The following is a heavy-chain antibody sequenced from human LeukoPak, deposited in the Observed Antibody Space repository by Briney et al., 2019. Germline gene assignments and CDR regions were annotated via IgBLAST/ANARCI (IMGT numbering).Heavy chain of an antibody. CDR1: GYTFTSYY. CDR3: ARTDTAMVPYYYYYGMDV. D-gene: IGHD5-18*01. Sequence: ASVKVSCKASGYTFTSYYMHWVRQAPGQGLEWMGIINPSGGSTSYAQKFQARVTMTRDTSTSTVYMELSSLRSEDTAVYYCARTDTAMVPYYYYYGMDVWGKGTTVTVSS. CDR2: INPSGGST. V-gene: IGHV1-46*01. J-gene: IGHJ6*04.